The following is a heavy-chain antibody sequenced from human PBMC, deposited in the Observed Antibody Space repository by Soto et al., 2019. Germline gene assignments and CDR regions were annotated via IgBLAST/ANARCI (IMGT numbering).Heavy chain of an antibody. CDR2: INHSGST. J-gene: IGHJ5*02. CDR1: GGSFSGYY. D-gene: IGHD3-10*01. CDR3: ARDRRLITMVRGVSLWFDP. V-gene: IGHV4-34*01. Sequence: SKTLSLTCAVYGGSFSGYYWTWIRQPPGTGLEWIGEINHSGSTNYNPSHKSRVTISVDTSKNQFSLKLSSVTAADTAVYYCARDRRLITMVRGVSLWFDPWGQGTLVTVSS.